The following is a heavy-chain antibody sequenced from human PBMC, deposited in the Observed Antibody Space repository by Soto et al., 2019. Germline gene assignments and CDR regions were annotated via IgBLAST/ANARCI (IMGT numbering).Heavy chain of an antibody. J-gene: IGHJ6*02. CDR2: IYYSGST. CDR3: ARDFSMAGLFGVVNPRYGMDV. CDR1: GGSISSGGYY. V-gene: IGHV4-31*03. Sequence: SETLSLTCTVSGGSISSGGYYWSWIRQHPGKGLEWIGYIYYSGSTYYNPSLKSRVTISVDTSKNQFSLKLSSVTAADTAVYYCARDFSMAGLFGVVNPRYGMDVWGQGTTVTVSS. D-gene: IGHD3-3*01.